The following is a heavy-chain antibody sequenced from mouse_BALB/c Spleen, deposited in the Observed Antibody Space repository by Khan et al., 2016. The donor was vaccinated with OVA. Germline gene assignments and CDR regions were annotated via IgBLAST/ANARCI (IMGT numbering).Heavy chain of an antibody. Sequence: EVELVESGGDLVKSGGSLKLSCAASGFTFSPYSMSWVRQTPDKRLEWVATISSDGDYTYYPDSVKGRFNISRDNAKNTLYLQMSSLKSEDTAISYCATHLTGSFAYWGQGTLVTVSA. D-gene: IGHD4-1*01. CDR1: GFTFSPYS. CDR2: ISSDGDYT. CDR3: ATHLTGSFAY. J-gene: IGHJ3*01. V-gene: IGHV5-6*01.